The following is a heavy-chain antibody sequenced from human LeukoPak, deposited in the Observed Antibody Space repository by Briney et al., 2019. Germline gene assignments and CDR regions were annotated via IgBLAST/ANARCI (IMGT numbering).Heavy chain of an antibody. CDR1: GLTVSSNY. CDR3: ARDRLGCNNGICYGNYYYYMDV. J-gene: IGHJ6*03. D-gene: IGHD2-8*01. CDR2: IYSAGST. Sequence: PGGSLRLSCAASGLTVSSNYMSWVRQAPGKGLEWVSIIYSAGSTYYADFVKGRFTISRDNSKNTLYLQMNSVRAEDTAVYYCARDRLGCNNGICYGNYYYYMDVWGKGTTVTVSS. V-gene: IGHV3-66*02.